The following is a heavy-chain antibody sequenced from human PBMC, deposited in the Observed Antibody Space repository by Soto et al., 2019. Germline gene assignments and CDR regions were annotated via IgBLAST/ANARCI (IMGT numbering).Heavy chain of an antibody. D-gene: IGHD3-22*01. Sequence: PGGSLILSCAASGFTFSSYWMHWVRQAPEKGLVWVSRINNYGSSTTYADSVKGRFTISRDNAKNTLYLQMDSLRAEDTAVYYCAIGPSYYDSEFSYYWGQGTLVTVSS. CDR2: INNYGSST. CDR1: GFTFSSYW. CDR3: AIGPSYYDSEFSYY. J-gene: IGHJ4*02. V-gene: IGHV3-74*01.